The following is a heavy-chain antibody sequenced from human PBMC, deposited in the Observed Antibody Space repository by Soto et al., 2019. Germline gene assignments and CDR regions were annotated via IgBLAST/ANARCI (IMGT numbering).Heavy chain of an antibody. Sequence: SETLSLTCTVSGGSISSYYWSWIRQPPGKGLEWIGYIYYSGSTNYNPSLKSRVTISVDTSKNQFSLKLSSVTAADTAVYYCARRKNGAEWNYYCYMDVWGKGTTVTVSS. CDR3: ARRKNGAEWNYYCYMDV. V-gene: IGHV4-59*08. D-gene: IGHD3-3*01. CDR2: IYYSGST. J-gene: IGHJ6*03. CDR1: GGSISSYY.